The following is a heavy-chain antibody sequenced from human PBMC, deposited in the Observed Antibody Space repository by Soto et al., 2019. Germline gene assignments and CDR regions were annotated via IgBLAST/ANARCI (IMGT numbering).Heavy chain of an antibody. V-gene: IGHV1-3*01. CDR1: KYTFNNYA. Sequence: ASVKVSCKASKYTFNNYALHWVRRAPGQGLEWMGWISPGSANTKYSQKFQARVTFTWDTSASTAYMDLSSLRSEDTALYYCARDTITPGGHFSQFGMDGWGQGTTVTVSS. CDR3: ARDTITPGGHFSQFGMDG. D-gene: IGHD3-9*01. J-gene: IGHJ6*02. CDR2: ISPGSANT.